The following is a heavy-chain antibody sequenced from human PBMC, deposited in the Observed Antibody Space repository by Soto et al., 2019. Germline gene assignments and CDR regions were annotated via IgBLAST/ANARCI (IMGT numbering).Heavy chain of an antibody. J-gene: IGHJ5*02. Sequence: DAVKVPCEDTGYNFRDYYMHWVRQAPGQGLEWMGWINPNSGGTNLPQKFQARVAMTRNTSINTVYMELTRLRSDDTAIYYCARSYDILIVLYWLDPWGQGTSLPVSP. V-gene: IGHV1-2*02. CDR2: INPNSGGT. CDR3: ARSYDILIVLYWLDP. CDR1: GYNFRDYY. D-gene: IGHD3-9*01.